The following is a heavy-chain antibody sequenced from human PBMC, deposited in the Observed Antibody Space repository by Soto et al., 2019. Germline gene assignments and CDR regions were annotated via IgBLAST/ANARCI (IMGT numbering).Heavy chain of an antibody. V-gene: IGHV4-59*01. CDR1: GGSISGYY. Sequence: QVQLQESGPGLVKPSETLSLTCTVSGGSISGYYWSWIRQPPGKGLEWIGYIYYSGSTNYNPSLKSRVTVSVHTSKNLSSLKLSSVTAAATAVYYCVRDPIAYGGWFVPWGQGTLVTVSS. CDR3: VRDPIAYGGWFVP. D-gene: IGHD4-17*01. CDR2: IYYSGST. J-gene: IGHJ5*02.